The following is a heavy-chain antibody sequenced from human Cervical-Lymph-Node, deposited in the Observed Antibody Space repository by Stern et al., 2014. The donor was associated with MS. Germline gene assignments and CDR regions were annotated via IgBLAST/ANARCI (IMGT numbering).Heavy chain of an antibody. Sequence: QVQLVQSGAEVKKPGASVKDSFMASGYTFTSYFINWVRQATGQGLEWMGIINPSAGNTNYAQKFQGRVVMTSDTSTGTVYMELSSLRSEDTAVYYCARDEGADYWGQGTLVTVSS. CDR2: INPSAGNT. J-gene: IGHJ4*02. CDR3: ARDEGADY. CDR1: GYTFTSYF. V-gene: IGHV1-46*01.